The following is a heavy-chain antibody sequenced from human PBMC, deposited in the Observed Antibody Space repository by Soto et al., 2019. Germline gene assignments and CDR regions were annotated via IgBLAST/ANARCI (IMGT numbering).Heavy chain of an antibody. J-gene: IGHJ6*02. CDR3: ARETTGTYYDILTGGGYYGMDV. V-gene: IGHV4-30-4*01. CDR1: GGSISSGDYY. D-gene: IGHD3-9*01. CDR2: IYYSGST. Sequence: QVQLQESGPGLVKPSQTLSLTCTVSGGSISSGDYYWSWIRQPPGKGLEWIGYIYYSGSTYYNPSLKGRVTISVDTSKNQFSLKLSSVTAADTAVYYCARETTGTYYDILTGGGYYGMDVWGQGTTVTVSS.